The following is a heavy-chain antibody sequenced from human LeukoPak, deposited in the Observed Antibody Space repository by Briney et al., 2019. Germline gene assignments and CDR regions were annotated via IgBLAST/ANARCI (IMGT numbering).Heavy chain of an antibody. CDR1: GYTLTGYY. Sequence: ASVKVSCKASGYTLTGYYMHWVRQAPGQGLEWMGWINPNSGGTNYAQKFQGRVTMTRDTSISTAYMELSRLRSDDTAVYYCARVPIAAAGTLIDYWGQGTLVTVSS. V-gene: IGHV1-2*02. CDR2: INPNSGGT. J-gene: IGHJ4*02. CDR3: ARVPIAAAGTLIDY. D-gene: IGHD6-13*01.